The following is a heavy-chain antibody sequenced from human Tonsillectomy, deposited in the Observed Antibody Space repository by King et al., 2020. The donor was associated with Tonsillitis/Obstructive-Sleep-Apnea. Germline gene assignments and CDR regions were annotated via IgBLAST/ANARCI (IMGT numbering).Heavy chain of an antibody. V-gene: IGHV3-64D*06. D-gene: IGHD3-3*01. CDR2: SGSDGRST. Sequence: VQLVESGGGLVQPGGSLRLSCVASGFTFRSYALHWVRQAPGKGLEYVAGSGSDGRSTTYGGSVKGRFTISRDNSKSTLYLQMRSLRPEDTAVYYCVKDQCTMFGVIPWFDPWGQGTLVTVSS. J-gene: IGHJ5*02. CDR3: VKDQCTMFGVIPWFDP. CDR1: GFTFRSYA.